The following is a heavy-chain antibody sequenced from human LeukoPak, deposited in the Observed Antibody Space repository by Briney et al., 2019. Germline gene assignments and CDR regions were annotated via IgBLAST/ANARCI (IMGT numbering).Heavy chain of an antibody. CDR2: IYSGGST. Sequence: PGGSLRLSCAASGFTVSSNYMSWVRQAPGKGLEWVSVIYSGGSTYYADSVKGRFTISRQNSKNTLYLQMNSLRAEDTAVYYCAREGDYGDYGLGYWGQGTLVTVSS. CDR1: GFTVSSNY. J-gene: IGHJ4*02. CDR3: AREGDYGDYGLGY. D-gene: IGHD4-17*01. V-gene: IGHV3-53*04.